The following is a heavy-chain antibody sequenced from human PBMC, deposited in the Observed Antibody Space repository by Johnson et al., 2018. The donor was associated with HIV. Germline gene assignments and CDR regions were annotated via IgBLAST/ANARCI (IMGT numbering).Heavy chain of an antibody. CDR1: GFTFSSYA. CDR3: ARDIIAVAGYDAFDI. D-gene: IGHD6-19*01. Sequence: QVHLVESGVGVVQPGRSLRLSCAASGFTFSSYAMHWVRQAPGKGLEWVAVISYDGSNKYYADSVKGRFTISRDNSKNTLYLQMNSLRAEDTAVYYCARDIIAVAGYDAFDIWGQGTMVTVSS. CDR2: ISYDGSNK. J-gene: IGHJ3*02. V-gene: IGHV3-30-3*01.